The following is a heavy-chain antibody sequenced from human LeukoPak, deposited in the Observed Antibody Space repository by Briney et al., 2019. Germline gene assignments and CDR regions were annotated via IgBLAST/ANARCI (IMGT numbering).Heavy chain of an antibody. CDR1: GGSISSTSSNNYH. Sequence: SETLSLTCIVSGGSISSTSSNNYHWGWIRQPPGKGLEWIGSIYYSGSTYYNPSLKSRVIISVDTSKNQFSLKLSSVTAADTALYYCAREMGVVTAHGIDVWGQGTTVTVSS. V-gene: IGHV4-39*02. D-gene: IGHD4-23*01. CDR2: IYYSGST. J-gene: IGHJ6*02. CDR3: AREMGVVTAHGIDV.